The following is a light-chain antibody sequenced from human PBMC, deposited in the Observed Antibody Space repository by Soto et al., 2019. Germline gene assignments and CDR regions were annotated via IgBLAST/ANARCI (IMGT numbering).Light chain of an antibody. Sequence: DIQMTQSPSSLSASVVDSVTITCRTSQTVSTYLNWYQQKPGKAPRLLIYATSSLQSGVPSTFIGSGSGTDFTLIINNLQPEDSATYYWQQSYSSPMTFGQGTRLEIK. CDR2: ATS. V-gene: IGKV1-39*01. J-gene: IGKJ5*01. CDR1: QTVSTY. CDR3: QQSYSSPMT.